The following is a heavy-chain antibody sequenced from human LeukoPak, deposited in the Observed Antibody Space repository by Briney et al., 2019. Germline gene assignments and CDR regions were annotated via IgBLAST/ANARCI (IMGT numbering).Heavy chain of an antibody. CDR3: ARSSRSWSTFDN. CDR1: GGSISSYY. J-gene: IGHJ4*02. CDR2: MYYSGST. Sequence: PSETLSLTCTVSGGSISSYYWSWIRQPPGKGLEWIGYMYYSGSTNYNPSLKSRVTISVDTSKNQFSLKLSSVTAADTAVYYCARSSRSWSTFDNWGQGTLVTVSS. D-gene: IGHD2-2*01. V-gene: IGHV4-59*01.